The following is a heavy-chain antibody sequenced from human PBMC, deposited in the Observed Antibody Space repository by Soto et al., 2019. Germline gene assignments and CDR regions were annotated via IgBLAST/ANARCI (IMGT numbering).Heavy chain of an antibody. CDR2: IWYDGSNK. V-gene: IGHV3-33*08. CDR3: ARGPGRPPLRNYGMDV. Sequence: VQLLESGGGLVQPGGSLRLSCAASGFIFNRYGMHWVRQVPGKGLEWVADIWYDGSNKNYADSVKGRFTISRDNSKNTLSLQMNSLRAEDTAVYYCARGPGRPPLRNYGMDVWGQGTTVTVSS. J-gene: IGHJ6*02. CDR1: GFIFNRYG.